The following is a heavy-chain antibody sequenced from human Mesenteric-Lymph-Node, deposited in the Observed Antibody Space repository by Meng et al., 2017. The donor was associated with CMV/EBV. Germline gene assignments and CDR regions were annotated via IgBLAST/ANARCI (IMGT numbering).Heavy chain of an antibody. CDR2: MNPISGNT. V-gene: IGHV1-8*01. CDR1: GYNFNNYD. D-gene: IGHD1-7*01. CDR3: AVNYHSAY. Sequence: KVSCEASGYNFNNYDINWVRQAVGQGFEWMGWMNPISGNTGYAQKFQGRVTMTRSTSTATAYMELSSLRLEDTAVYYCAVNYHSAYWGQGTLVTVS. J-gene: IGHJ4*02.